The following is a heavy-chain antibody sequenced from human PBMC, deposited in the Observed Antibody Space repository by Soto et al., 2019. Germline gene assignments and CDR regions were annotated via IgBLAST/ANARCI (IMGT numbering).Heavy chain of an antibody. CDR2: ISAYNGNT. J-gene: IGHJ6*02. D-gene: IGHD6-19*01. CDR3: AREDGMGWRPIGRYGMDV. CDR1: GYNFNNYG. V-gene: IGHV1-18*01. Sequence: QVQLVQSGTEVKKPGASVKVACQASGYNFNNYGMSWVRQAPGHGLEWMAWISAYNGNTDYALKFRGRVTLTTDTSTSTAYMDLRSLRSDDTAVYYCAREDGMGWRPIGRYGMDVWGQGTTVTVSS.